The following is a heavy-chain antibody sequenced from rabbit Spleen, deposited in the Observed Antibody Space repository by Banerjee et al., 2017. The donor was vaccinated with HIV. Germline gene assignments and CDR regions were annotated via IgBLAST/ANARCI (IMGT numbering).Heavy chain of an antibody. CDR2: INGGTGDIN. D-gene: IGHD8-1*01. CDR1: GFDFSSYW. V-gene: IGHV1S45*01. CDR3: ARDRYAGFSYGMYL. Sequence: QEQLVESGGGLVQPGGSLKLSCKASGFDFSSYWMNWVRQAPGKGLEWIARINGGTGDINYASWAKGRFTISKTSSTTVTLQMTSLTAADTATYFCARDRYAGFSYGMYLWGQGTLVTVS. J-gene: IGHJ4*01.